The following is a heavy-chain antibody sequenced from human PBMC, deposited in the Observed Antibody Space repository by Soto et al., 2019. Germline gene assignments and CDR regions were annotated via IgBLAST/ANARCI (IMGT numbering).Heavy chain of an antibody. CDR3: STGLTYYSDSSGYYFDS. CDR2: IKTKTDGGTT. V-gene: IGHV3-15*07. J-gene: IGHJ4*02. CDR1: GFTFNNAW. Sequence: EVQLVESGGGLVKPGGSLRLSCAASGFTFNNAWMNWVRQAPRKGLEWVGRIKTKTDGGTTDYAAPVKGRFTISRDDSKNRVFLQMNSLQTEDTAVYYCSTGLTYYSDSSGYYFDSWGQGTLVAVSS. D-gene: IGHD3-22*01.